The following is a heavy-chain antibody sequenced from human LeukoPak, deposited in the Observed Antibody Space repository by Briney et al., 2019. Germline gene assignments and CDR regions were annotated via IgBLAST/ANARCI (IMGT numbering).Heavy chain of an antibody. V-gene: IGHV1-18*01. Sequence: GASVKVSCKASGYTFNNYGIRWVRQAPGQGLEWRGWISPYNGNTNYAQKLQDRVTMTPDTSTSTAYLELRSLRSDGTGVYFCARDFIKVELAAQEKDTFAIWGQGTMVTVFS. CDR3: ARDFIKVELAAQEKDTFAI. J-gene: IGHJ3*02. CDR1: GYTFNNYG. CDR2: ISPYNGNT. D-gene: IGHD1-7*01.